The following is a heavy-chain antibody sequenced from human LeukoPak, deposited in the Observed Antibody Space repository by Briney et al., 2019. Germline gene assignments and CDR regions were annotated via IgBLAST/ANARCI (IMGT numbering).Heavy chain of an antibody. J-gene: IGHJ4*02. CDR1: GFTFSSYA. Sequence: PGGSLRLSCAASGFTFSSYAMSWVRQAPGKGLEWVSSSSKGVGSTFYADSVKGRFTISRGNSKNTLYLQMNSLRAEDTAVYYCAKRDSSGSYYFDRWGQGTLVTVSS. V-gene: IGHV3-23*01. D-gene: IGHD6-19*01. CDR3: AKRDSSGSYYFDR. CDR2: SSKGVGST.